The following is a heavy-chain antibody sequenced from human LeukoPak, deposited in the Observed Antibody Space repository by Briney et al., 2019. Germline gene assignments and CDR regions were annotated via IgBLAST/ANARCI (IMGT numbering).Heavy chain of an antibody. CDR3: AKKAPGDWVPLDS. CDR2: IRHDGNIE. CDR1: GFIFSSYG. J-gene: IGHJ4*02. V-gene: IGHV3-30*02. D-gene: IGHD3-9*01. Sequence: GGSLRLSCAASGFIFSSYGMHWVRQAPGKGLEWVAYIRHDGNIEDYAETVKGRFTISRDNSKSTLYLQMNSLRIEDTAVFYCAKKAPGDWVPLDSWGQGTLVTVSS.